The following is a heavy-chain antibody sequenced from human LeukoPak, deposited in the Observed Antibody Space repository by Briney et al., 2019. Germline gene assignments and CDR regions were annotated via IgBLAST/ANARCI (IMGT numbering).Heavy chain of an antibody. CDR2: IYYSGST. CDR3: ARTQHCSSTSCPHGLDS. Sequence: SETLSLTCAVSGGSISSYYWSWIRQPPGKGLEWIGYIYYSGSTYYNPSLKSRVTISVDRSKNQFSLKLSSVTAADTAVYYCARTQHCSSTSCPHGLDSWGQGTLVTVSS. V-gene: IGHV4-59*12. CDR1: GGSISSYY. D-gene: IGHD2-2*01. J-gene: IGHJ4*02.